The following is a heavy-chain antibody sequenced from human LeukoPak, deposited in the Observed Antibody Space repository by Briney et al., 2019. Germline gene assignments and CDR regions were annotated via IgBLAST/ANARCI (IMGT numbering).Heavy chain of an antibody. Sequence: SVKVSCKASGGTFSSYAISWVRQAPGQGLEWMGGIIPIFGTANYAQKFQGRVTITTDESTSTAYMELSSLRSEDTAVYYCARDRGSGSYLDAFDIWGQGTMVTVST. CDR2: IIPIFGTA. CDR3: ARDRGSGSYLDAFDI. D-gene: IGHD1-26*01. CDR1: GGTFSSYA. V-gene: IGHV1-69*05. J-gene: IGHJ3*02.